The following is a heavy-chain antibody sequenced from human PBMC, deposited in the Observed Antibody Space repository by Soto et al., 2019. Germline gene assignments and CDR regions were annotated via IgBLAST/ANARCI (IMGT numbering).Heavy chain of an antibody. J-gene: IGHJ5*02. D-gene: IGHD3-3*01. CDR2: IIPIFGTA. Sequence: QVQLVQSGAEVKKPGSSVKVSCKASGGTFSSYAISWVRQAPGQGLEWMGGIIPIFGTANYAQKFQGRVTITADESTSTAYMERSSLRSEDTAVYYCARGERITIFGVVIYNWFDPWGQGTLVTVSS. CDR3: ARGERITIFGVVIYNWFDP. CDR1: GGTFSSYA. V-gene: IGHV1-69*01.